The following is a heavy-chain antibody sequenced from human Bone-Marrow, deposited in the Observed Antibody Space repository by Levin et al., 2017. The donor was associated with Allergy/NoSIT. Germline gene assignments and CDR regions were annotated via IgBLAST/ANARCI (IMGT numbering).Heavy chain of an antibody. D-gene: IGHD1-26*01. CDR2: VTDSGGDT. Sequence: RGESLKISCAASGFTFNNYAMSWVRQAPGKGLEWVATVTDSGGDTIYADSVKGRFTISRDNSKNTLSLQMNSLRAEDAAVYYCAKGVGGSYPSSRVADYWGQGTLVTVSS. J-gene: IGHJ4*02. V-gene: IGHV3-23*01. CDR3: AKGVGGSYPSSRVADY. CDR1: GFTFNNYA.